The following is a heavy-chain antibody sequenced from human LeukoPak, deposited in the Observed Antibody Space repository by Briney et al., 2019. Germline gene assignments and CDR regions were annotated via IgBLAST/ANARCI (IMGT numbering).Heavy chain of an antibody. D-gene: IGHD3-9*01. J-gene: IGHJ4*02. Sequence: PGASLRLSCAASGFTLSNYAMYWVRQAPGKGLEWVSAVCGRDDSTFYADSVQGRFTISRDTSKSTLYLQMNSLRVEDTAVYYCAKWGDYDILTGYYDPDYWGQGTLVTVSS. CDR2: VCGRDDST. V-gene: IGHV3-23*01. CDR3: AKWGDYDILTGYYDPDY. CDR1: GFTLSNYA.